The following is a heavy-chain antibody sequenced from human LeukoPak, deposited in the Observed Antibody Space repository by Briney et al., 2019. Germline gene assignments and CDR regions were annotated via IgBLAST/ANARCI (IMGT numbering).Heavy chain of an antibody. CDR3: ASLLNGGVSHWFDP. D-gene: IGHD7-27*01. CDR1: GGSISSDSSY. CDR2: IYYTGST. Sequence: PSETLSLTCTVSGGSISSDSSYWGWIRQPPGKGLEWIGTIYYTGSTYYNSSLKSRVTISVDTSKNQFSPKLSSVTAADTAVYYCASLLNGGVSHWFDPWGQGTLVTVSS. J-gene: IGHJ5*02. V-gene: IGHV4-39*01.